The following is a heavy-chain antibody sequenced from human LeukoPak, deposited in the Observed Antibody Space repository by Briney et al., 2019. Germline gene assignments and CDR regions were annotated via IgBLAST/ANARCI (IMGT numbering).Heavy chain of an antibody. CDR1: GGSFSGYY. V-gene: IGHV4-34*01. D-gene: IGHD3-16*02. J-gene: IGHJ4*02. CDR3: ARAVDYVGGSYRAPFDY. CDR2: INHSGST. Sequence: SQTLSLTCAVYGGSFSGYYWSWIRQPPGKGLEWSGEINHSGSTHYKPSLTSRVTIYVYTPKNQFSLKLSSVTAADTAVYYCARAVDYVGGSYRAPFDYWGQGTLVTVSS.